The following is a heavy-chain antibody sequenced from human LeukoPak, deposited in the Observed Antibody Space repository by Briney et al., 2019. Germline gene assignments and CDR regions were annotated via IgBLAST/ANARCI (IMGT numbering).Heavy chain of an antibody. J-gene: IGHJ4*02. CDR3: ARDLHPRLTGYFDY. Sequence: GGSLRLSCAASGFTFSSYGMHWVRQAPGKGLEWVAFIRYDGSNKYYADSVEGRFTVSRDNPKNTLYLEMKSLRADDTAVYYCARDLHPRLTGYFDYWGQGTVVTVSS. CDR1: GFTFSSYG. V-gene: IGHV3-30*02. CDR2: IRYDGSNK. D-gene: IGHD3-16*01.